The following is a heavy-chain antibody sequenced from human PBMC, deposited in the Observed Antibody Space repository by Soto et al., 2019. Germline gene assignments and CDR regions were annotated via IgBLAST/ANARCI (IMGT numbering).Heavy chain of an antibody. J-gene: IGHJ2*01. CDR3: AKDLYGDFGYFDL. D-gene: IGHD4-17*01. Sequence: QVQLVESGGGVVQPGRSLRLSCAASGFTFSSYGMHWVRQAPGKGLEWVAVISYDGSNKYYADSVKGRFTISRDNSKNTLYLQMNSLRAEDTAVYYCAKDLYGDFGYFDLWGRGTLVTVSS. V-gene: IGHV3-30*18. CDR2: ISYDGSNK. CDR1: GFTFSSYG.